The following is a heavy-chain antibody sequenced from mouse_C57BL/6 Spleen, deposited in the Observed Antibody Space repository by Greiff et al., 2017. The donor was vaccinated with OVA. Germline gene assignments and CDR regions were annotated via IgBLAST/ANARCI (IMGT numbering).Heavy chain of an antibody. J-gene: IGHJ3*01. CDR3: ARGGVAWFAD. V-gene: IGHV1-50*01. Sequence: VQLQQPGAELVKPGASVKLSCKASGYTFTSYWMQWVKQRPGQGLEWIGEIAPSDSYTNSNQKFKGKATLTVDTSSSTAYMQLSSLTSEDSAVYYCARGGVAWFADWGQGTLVTVSA. CDR2: IAPSDSYT. CDR1: GYTFTSYW.